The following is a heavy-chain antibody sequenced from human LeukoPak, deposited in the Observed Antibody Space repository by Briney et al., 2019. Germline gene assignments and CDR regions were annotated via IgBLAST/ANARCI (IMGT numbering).Heavy chain of an antibody. D-gene: IGHD6-13*01. J-gene: IGHJ4*02. Sequence: SQTLSLTCAISGDSFSSNGAAWHWVRQSPSRGLEWPGKTYYRSKWSNDFAISVKGRITINPDTSKNQFSLQLNSVIPEDTAVYFCARGVSSWYFDYWGQGTLVTVSS. CDR2: TYYRSKWSN. CDR3: ARGVSSWYFDY. CDR1: GDSFSSNGAA. V-gene: IGHV6-1*01.